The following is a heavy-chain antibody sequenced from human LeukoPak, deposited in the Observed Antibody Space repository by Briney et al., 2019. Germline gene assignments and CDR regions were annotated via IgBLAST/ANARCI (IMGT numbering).Heavy chain of an antibody. J-gene: IGHJ4*02. CDR3: GACSSWLLGGGYYFDY. CDR2: ISGSGGST. D-gene: IGHD6-13*01. CDR1: GFTLSTYE. V-gene: IGHV3-23*01. Sequence: GGSLRLSCAASGFTLSTYEMTWVRQAPGKGLEWVSAISGSGGSTYYADSVKGRFTISRDNSKNTLYLQMNSLRAEDTAVYYCGACSSWLLGGGYYFDYWGQGTLVTVSS.